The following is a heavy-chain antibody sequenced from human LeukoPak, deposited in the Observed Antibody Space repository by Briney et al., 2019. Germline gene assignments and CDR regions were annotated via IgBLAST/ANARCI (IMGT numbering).Heavy chain of an antibody. V-gene: IGHV4-30-4*01. CDR1: GGSISSGDYY. CDR2: IYYSGST. D-gene: IGHD3-10*01. J-gene: IGHJ4*02. Sequence: SETLSLTCTVSGGSISSGDYYWSWIRQPPGKGLEWIGYIYYSGSTYYNPSLKSRVTISVDTSKNQFSLKLSSVTAADTAVYYCARWALGGPTPGDFDYWGQGTLVTVSS. CDR3: ARWALGGPTPGDFDY.